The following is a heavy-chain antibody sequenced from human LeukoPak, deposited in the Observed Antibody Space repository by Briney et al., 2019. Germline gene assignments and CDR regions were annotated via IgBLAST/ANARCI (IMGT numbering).Heavy chain of an antibody. D-gene: IGHD6-13*01. CDR3: ARHSGSSSYTAWGS. CDR1: GGSFSGYY. Sequence: SETLSLTSAGYGGSFSGYYWSWIRQPPGKGLEWIGEINHSGSTNYNPSLKSRVTISVDTSKNQFSLNLSSVTAADTAVYYCARHSGSSSYTAWGSWGQGTLVTVSS. V-gene: IGHV4-34*01. CDR2: INHSGST. J-gene: IGHJ4*02.